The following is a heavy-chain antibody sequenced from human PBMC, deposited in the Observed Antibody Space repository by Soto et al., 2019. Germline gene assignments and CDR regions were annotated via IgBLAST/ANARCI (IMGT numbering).Heavy chain of an antibody. CDR3: ARGLYSGWPYFDY. CDR1: GFTFSSYG. D-gene: IGHD5-12*01. CDR2: ISSSSSYI. Sequence: PGGSLRLSCAASGFTFSSYGMHWVRQAPGKGLEWVSSISSSSSYIYYADSVKGRFTISRDNAKNSLFLQMNSLRAEDTAVYYCARGLYSGWPYFDYWGQGTLVTVSS. V-gene: IGHV3-21*01. J-gene: IGHJ4*02.